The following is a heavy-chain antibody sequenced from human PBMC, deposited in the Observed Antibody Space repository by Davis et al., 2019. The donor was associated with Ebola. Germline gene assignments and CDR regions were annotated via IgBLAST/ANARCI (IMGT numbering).Heavy chain of an antibody. J-gene: IGHJ4*02. CDR1: GFTFSSYS. CDR3: ARTGTGLVDY. V-gene: IGHV3-30*03. D-gene: IGHD1-1*01. CDR2: ISYDGSNK. Sequence: GGSLRLSCAASGFTFSSYSMNWVRQAPGKGLEWVAVISYDGSNKYYADSVKGRFTISRDNSKNTLYLQMNSLRAEDTAVYYCARTGTGLVDYWGQGTLVTVSS.